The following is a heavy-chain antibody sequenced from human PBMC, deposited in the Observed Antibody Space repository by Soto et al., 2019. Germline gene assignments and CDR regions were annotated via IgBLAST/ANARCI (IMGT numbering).Heavy chain of an antibody. CDR1: GLTVSNAR. Sequence: GGSLRLSCAASGLTVSNARVNWVRQAPGKGLEWVGRMKSNTEGTKTDYAAPVMGRFTISRDDSKNALYLQMNSLKTEDTAVYYCTTADDWGQGTLVTVSS. CDR2: MKSNTEGTKT. V-gene: IGHV3-15*07. CDR3: TTADD. J-gene: IGHJ4*02.